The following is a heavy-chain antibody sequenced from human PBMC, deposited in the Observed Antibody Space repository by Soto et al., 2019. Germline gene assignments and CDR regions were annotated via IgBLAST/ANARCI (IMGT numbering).Heavy chain of an antibody. V-gene: IGHV4-34*01. CDR2: INHSGST. CDR1: GGSFSGYY. J-gene: IGHJ5*02. Sequence: PSETLSLTCAVYGGSFSGYYWSWIRQPPGKGLEWIGEINHSGSTNYNPSLKSRVTISVDTSKNQFSLKLSSVTAADTAVYYCARTKLLCFGELLPTYNSFDPWGQGTLVTVSS. D-gene: IGHD3-10*01. CDR3: ARTKLLCFGELLPTYNSFDP.